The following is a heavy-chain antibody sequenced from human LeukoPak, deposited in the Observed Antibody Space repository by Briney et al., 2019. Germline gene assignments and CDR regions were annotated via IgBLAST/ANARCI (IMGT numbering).Heavy chain of an antibody. J-gene: IGHJ4*02. CDR3: ARVNLRRGEDY. CDR2: IYYSGST. CDR1: GGSISSGDYY. Sequence: PSQTLSLTCTVSGGSISSGDYYWSWVRQPPGKGLEWIGYIYYSGSTYYNPSLKSRVTISVDTSKNQFSLKLSSVTAADTAVYYCARVNLRRGEDYWGQGTLVTVSS. D-gene: IGHD3-3*01. V-gene: IGHV4-30-4*01.